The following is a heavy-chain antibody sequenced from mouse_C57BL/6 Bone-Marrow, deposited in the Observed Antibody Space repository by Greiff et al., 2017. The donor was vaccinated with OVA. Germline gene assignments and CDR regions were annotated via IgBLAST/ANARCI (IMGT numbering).Heavy chain of an antibody. D-gene: IGHD1-1*01. V-gene: IGHV5-9-1*02. CDR1: GFTFSSYA. Sequence: EVHLVESGEGLVKPGGSLKLSCAASGFTFSSYAMSWVRQTPEKRLEWVAYISSGGDYIYYADTVKGRFTISRDNARNTLYLQMSSLKSEDTAMYYCTRAFTTVVATDWYFDVWGTGTTVTVSS. J-gene: IGHJ1*03. CDR3: TRAFTTVVATDWYFDV. CDR2: ISSGGDYI.